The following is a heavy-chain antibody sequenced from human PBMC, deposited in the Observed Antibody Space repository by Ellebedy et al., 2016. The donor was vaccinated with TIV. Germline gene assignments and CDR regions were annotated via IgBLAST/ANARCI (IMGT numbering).Heavy chain of an antibody. D-gene: IGHD3-10*01. J-gene: IGHJ4*02. CDR1: GYPFTSQG. V-gene: IGHV1-18*01. Sequence: AASVKVSCKASGYPFTSQGITWVRQAPGQGLEWVGWISTYNDNTKYAENLQGRVTMTTDTSTDTAYMELRGLRSDDTAIYYCARVMIRVDLTDYWGQGTLVTVSS. CDR3: ARVMIRVDLTDY. CDR2: ISTYNDNT.